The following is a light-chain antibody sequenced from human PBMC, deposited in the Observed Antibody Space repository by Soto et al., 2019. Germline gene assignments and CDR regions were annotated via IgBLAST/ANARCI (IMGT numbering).Light chain of an antibody. Sequence: AFQMTQSPSSLSASVGDRVTITCRASQGIRNDLGWYQQKPGKAPKLLIYAASTLQSGVPSRFSGSGSGTDFTLTISSLQSEDFATYYCLQDYTYPYTFGQGTKLEIK. CDR2: AAS. V-gene: IGKV1-6*01. J-gene: IGKJ2*01. CDR1: QGIRND. CDR3: LQDYTYPYT.